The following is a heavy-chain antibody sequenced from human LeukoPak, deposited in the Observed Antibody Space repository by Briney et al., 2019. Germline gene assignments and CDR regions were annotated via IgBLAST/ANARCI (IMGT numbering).Heavy chain of an antibody. CDR1: GFTFSSCE. J-gene: IGHJ4*02. Sequence: GGSLRLSCAASGFTFSSCEMNWVRQAPGKGLEWVSYISSSSSYIYYADSVKGRFTISRDNAKNSLYLQMNSLRAEDTAVYYCARDPNRQWLVTDDYWGQGTLVTVSS. V-gene: IGHV3-21*05. CDR2: ISSSSSYI. CDR3: ARDPNRQWLVTDDY. D-gene: IGHD6-19*01.